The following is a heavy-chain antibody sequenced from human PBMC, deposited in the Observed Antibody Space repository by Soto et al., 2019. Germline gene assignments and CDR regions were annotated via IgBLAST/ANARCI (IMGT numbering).Heavy chain of an antibody. CDR2: IYWDDDK. CDR3: AHRDPADSFDI. V-gene: IGHV2-5*02. CDR1: GFSLTSSGVG. J-gene: IGHJ3*02. Sequence: QITLRESGPTLVKPTQTLTLTCTFSGFSLTSSGVGVGWIRQPPGKALEWLALIYWDDDKRYSPSLKSRLTINKDTSKNQVVLTMTNMDPVDTATYYCAHRDPADSFDIWGQGTMDTVSS.